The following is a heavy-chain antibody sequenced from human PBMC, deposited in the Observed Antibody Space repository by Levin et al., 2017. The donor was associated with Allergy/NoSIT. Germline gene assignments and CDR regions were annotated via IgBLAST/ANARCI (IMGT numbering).Heavy chain of an antibody. D-gene: IGHD4-17*01. V-gene: IGHV3-23*01. Sequence: LSLTCAASGFTFSSYAMSWVRQAPGKGLEWVSAISGSGGSTYYADSVKGRFTISRDNSKNTLYLQMNSLRAEDTAVYYCAKDRDYGDYLGFDYWGQGTLVTVSS. CDR1: GFTFSSYA. CDR3: AKDRDYGDYLGFDY. J-gene: IGHJ4*02. CDR2: ISGSGGST.